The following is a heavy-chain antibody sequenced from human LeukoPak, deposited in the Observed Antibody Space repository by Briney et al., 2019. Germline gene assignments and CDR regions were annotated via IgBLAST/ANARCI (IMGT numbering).Heavy chain of an antibody. CDR2: ISGSGGST. Sequence: GGSLRLSCAASGFTFSSYAMSWVRQAPGKGLEWVSAISGSGGSTYYADSVKGRFTISRDNSKNTLYLQMNSLRAEDTAVYYCAKDLLLNIVVFFTAFDSGGRGTLVTVPS. D-gene: IGHD3-22*01. V-gene: IGHV3-23*01. CDR3: AKDLLLNIVVFFTAFDS. J-gene: IGHJ4*02. CDR1: GFTFSSYA.